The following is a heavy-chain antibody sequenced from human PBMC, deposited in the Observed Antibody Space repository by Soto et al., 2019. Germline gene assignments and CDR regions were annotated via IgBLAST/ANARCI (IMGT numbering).Heavy chain of an antibody. CDR3: ARISPGPYCRGGNCYSDY. J-gene: IGHJ4*02. D-gene: IGHD2-15*01. V-gene: IGHV3-74*01. CDR2: INGDGIST. Sequence: EVQLVESGGDLVQPGGSLRLSCAASGFTFSSYWMHWVRQDPEKGLVWVSRINGDGISTSYADSVKGRFTISRDNAKDTLYLHMHSLGAEAAAVYYCARISPGPYCRGGNCYSDYWGQGTLVTVSS. CDR1: GFTFSSYW.